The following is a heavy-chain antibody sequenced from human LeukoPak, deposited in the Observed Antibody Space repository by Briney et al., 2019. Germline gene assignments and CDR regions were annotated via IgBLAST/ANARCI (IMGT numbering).Heavy chain of an antibody. Sequence: SETLSLTCAVYGGSFSGYYWSWIRQPPGKGLEWIGYIYYSGSTNYNPSLKSRVTISVDTSKNQFSLKLSSVTAADTAVYYCARQLGVISPFGYWGQGTLVTVSS. J-gene: IGHJ4*02. CDR2: IYYSGST. CDR3: ARQLGVISPFGY. D-gene: IGHD3-10*01. V-gene: IGHV4-59*08. CDR1: GGSFSGYY.